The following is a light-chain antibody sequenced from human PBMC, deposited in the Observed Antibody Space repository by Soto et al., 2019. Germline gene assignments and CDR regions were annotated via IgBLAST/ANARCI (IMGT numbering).Light chain of an antibody. CDR2: DAS. J-gene: IGKJ3*01. V-gene: IGKV1-33*01. CDR1: QDISRY. Sequence: DILMTQSPPSLSASVGDRITITCQASQDISRYLNWYQQKAGKAPQLLIYDASKFQTGVPSRFSGGGSGTDFPFTITSLRPEDIATYYCQQYDKFPFTFRPGTKVDIK. CDR3: QQYDKFPFT.